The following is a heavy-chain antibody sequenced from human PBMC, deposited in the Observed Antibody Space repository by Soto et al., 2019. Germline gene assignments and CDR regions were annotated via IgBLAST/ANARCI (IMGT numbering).Heavy chain of an antibody. CDR3: ARWELRDFDS. J-gene: IGHJ4*02. CDR2: TSHTGSA. D-gene: IGHD1-7*01. Sequence: PSETLSLTCSVSGASVTSDSYYWSWIRQHPGKGLEWIGYTSHTGSAFYNPSLKSRVSISIDTSTDKFSLRLSSLTAADTAVYYCARWELRDFDSWGPGTLVTVSS. V-gene: IGHV4-31*03. CDR1: GASVTSDSYY.